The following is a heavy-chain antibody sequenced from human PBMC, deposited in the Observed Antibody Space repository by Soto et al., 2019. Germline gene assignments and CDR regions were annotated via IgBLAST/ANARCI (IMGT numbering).Heavy chain of an antibody. CDR1: GYTFTSYD. J-gene: IGHJ4*02. CDR3: ARRAEANGWNGFGADKYYFDF. D-gene: IGHD1-1*01. Sequence: QVQLVQSGAEVRKPGASVKVSCEASGYTFTSYDIYWVRQATGQGLEWMGWMNPNTGNSGYAQKFQGRVPMTSDTSKSTAHMEVSSLRSEDTAVYYCARRAEANGWNGFGADKYYFDFWGQGTLVTVSS. CDR2: MNPNTGNS. V-gene: IGHV1-8*01.